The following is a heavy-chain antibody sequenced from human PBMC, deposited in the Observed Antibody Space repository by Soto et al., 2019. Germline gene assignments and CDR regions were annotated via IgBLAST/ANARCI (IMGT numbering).Heavy chain of an antibody. Sequence: GGSLRLSCAASGFTFSSYSMNWVRQAPGKGLEWVSSISSSSSYIYYADSVKGRFTISRDNAKNSLYLQMNSLRAEDTAVYYCARDQGLRYFDWSKDYYYYGMDVWGQGTTVTAP. CDR3: ARDQGLRYFDWSKDYYYYGMDV. CDR2: ISSSSSYI. V-gene: IGHV3-21*01. D-gene: IGHD3-9*01. J-gene: IGHJ6*02. CDR1: GFTFSSYS.